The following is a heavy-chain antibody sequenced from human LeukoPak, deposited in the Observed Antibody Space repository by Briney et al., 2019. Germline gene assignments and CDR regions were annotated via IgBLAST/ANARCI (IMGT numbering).Heavy chain of an antibody. CDR2: ISSSGSTI. J-gene: IGHJ3*02. V-gene: IGHV3-11*01. CDR1: GFTFSDYY. Sequence: GGSLRLSCAASGFTFSDYYMSWIRQAPGKGLEWVSYISSSGSTIYYADSVKGRFTISRDNAKNSLYLQMSSLRAEDTAVYYCAIPVVTNDAFDIWGQGTMVTVSS. CDR3: AIPVVTNDAFDI. D-gene: IGHD2-21*02.